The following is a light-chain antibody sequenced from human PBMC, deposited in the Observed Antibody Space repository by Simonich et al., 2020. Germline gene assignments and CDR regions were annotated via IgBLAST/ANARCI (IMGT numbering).Light chain of an antibody. J-gene: IGLJ3*02. CDR1: SSNIGAGYD. V-gene: IGLV1-40*01. CDR3: SSYTSSTWGV. CDR2: GNS. Sequence: QSVLTQPPSVSGAPGQRVTISCTGSSSNIGAGYDVHWYQQLPGPAPKLLIYGNSNRPSGVPDRFAGSKSGTSASLAITGLQAEDEADYYCSSYTSSTWGVFGGGTKLTVL.